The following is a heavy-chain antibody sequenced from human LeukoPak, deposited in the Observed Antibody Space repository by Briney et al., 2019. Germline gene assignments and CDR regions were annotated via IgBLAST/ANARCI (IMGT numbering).Heavy chain of an antibody. CDR2: IYYSGST. Sequence: SETLSLTCTVSGGSISSYYWSWIRQPPGKGLEWIGYIYYSGSTNYNPSLKSRVTISVDTSKNQFSLKLSSVTAADTAVYYCARRISYYYDSSGYSDYWGQGTLVTVSS. J-gene: IGHJ4*02. CDR1: GGSISSYY. D-gene: IGHD3-22*01. V-gene: IGHV4-59*01. CDR3: ARRISYYYDSSGYSDY.